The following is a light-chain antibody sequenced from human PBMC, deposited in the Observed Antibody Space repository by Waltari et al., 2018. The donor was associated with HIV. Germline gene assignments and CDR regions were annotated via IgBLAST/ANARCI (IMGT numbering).Light chain of an antibody. CDR1: ALPKQY. CDR3: QSADSSGIYEI. CDR2: KDT. Sequence: SYELTQPPSMSVSPAQTARITGTGDALPKQYAYWYQQKPGKAPVFIIYKDTERPSGIPERFSGSNSGTIATLTISGVQAEDEAAYYCQSADSSGIYEIFGGGTKVIVL. V-gene: IGLV3-25*03. J-gene: IGLJ2*01.